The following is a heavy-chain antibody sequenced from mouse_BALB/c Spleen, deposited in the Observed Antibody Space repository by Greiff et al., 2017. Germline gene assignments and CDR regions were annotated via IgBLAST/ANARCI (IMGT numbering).Heavy chain of an antibody. J-gene: IGHJ2*01. CDR1: GFTFSSYG. Sequence: EVKLVESGGGLVQPGGSLKLSCAASGFTFSSYGMSWVRQTPDKRLELVATINSNGGSTYYPDSVKGRFTISRDNAKNTLYLQMSSLKSEDTAMYYCARVDGFSSYYFDYWGQGTTLTVSS. CDR2: INSNGGST. CDR3: ARVDGFSSYYFDY. D-gene: IGHD2-3*01. V-gene: IGHV5-6-3*01.